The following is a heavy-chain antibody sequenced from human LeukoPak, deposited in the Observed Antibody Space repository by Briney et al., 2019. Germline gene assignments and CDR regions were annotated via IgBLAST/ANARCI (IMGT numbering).Heavy chain of an antibody. CDR3: ARHHGYSYGFGMDV. CDR2: IYYSGST. CDR1: GDSISNNNYY. Sequence: SETLSLTCTVSGDSISNNNYYWGWIRQPPGKGLEWIGSIYYSGSTYYNPSLKSRVTISVDTSKNQFSLKLSSVTAADTAVYYCARHHGYSYGFGMDVWGQGTTVTVSS. D-gene: IGHD5-18*01. V-gene: IGHV4-39*01. J-gene: IGHJ6*02.